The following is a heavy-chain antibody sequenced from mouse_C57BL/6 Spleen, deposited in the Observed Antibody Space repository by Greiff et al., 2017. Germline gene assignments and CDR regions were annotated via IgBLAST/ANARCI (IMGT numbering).Heavy chain of an antibody. D-gene: IGHD2-14*01. V-gene: IGHV5-6*02. CDR1: GFTFSSYG. Sequence: EVMLVESGGDLVKPGGSLKLSCAASGFTFSSYGMSWVRQTPDKRLEWVATISSGGSYTYYPDSVKGRFTISRDNAKNTLYLQMSSLKSEDTAMYYCASHLLKDYFDYWGQGTTLTVSS. CDR3: ASHLLKDYFDY. J-gene: IGHJ2*01. CDR2: ISSGGSYT.